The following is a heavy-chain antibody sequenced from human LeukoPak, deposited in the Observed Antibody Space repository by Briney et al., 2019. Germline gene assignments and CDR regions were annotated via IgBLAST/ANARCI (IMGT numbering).Heavy chain of an antibody. CDR1: GYTFTGYY. CDR2: INPNSGGT. Sequence: ASVKVSCKASGYTFTGYYMHWVRQAPGQGLEWMGWINPNSGGTNYAQKFQGRVTMTRDTSISTAYMELSRLRSDDTAVYYCASEGGYYDSSGYYYVTWGQGTLVTVSS. D-gene: IGHD3-22*01. J-gene: IGHJ5*02. V-gene: IGHV1-2*02. CDR3: ASEGGYYDSSGYYYVT.